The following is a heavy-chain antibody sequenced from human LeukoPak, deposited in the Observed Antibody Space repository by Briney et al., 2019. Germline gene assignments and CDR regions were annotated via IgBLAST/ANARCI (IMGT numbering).Heavy chain of an antibody. Sequence: PGGSLRLSCAASGFTFSGYSMHWVRQTPGKGLEWVAVISYDGNNRFYADALKGRFTISRDNSKNTLYLQMGSLRAEDTAVYYCARDGTWGKDRSFDYWGQGTLVTVSS. J-gene: IGHJ4*02. CDR1: GFTFSGYS. CDR3: ARDGTWGKDRSFDY. V-gene: IGHV3-30-3*01. D-gene: IGHD7-27*01. CDR2: ISYDGNNR.